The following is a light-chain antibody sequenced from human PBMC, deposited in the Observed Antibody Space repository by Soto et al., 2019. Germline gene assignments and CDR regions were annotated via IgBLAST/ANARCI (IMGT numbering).Light chain of an antibody. J-gene: IGKJ4*01. Sequence: DIQMTQSPSTLSASVGDRVTITCRASQSISNWLAWYQQKPGKAPTLLIYDASSLESGVPSRFSGSGSGTEFTLTITSLQPDDFATYYCQQYNSYSLTFGGGTKVDIK. V-gene: IGKV1-5*01. CDR2: DAS. CDR1: QSISNW. CDR3: QQYNSYSLT.